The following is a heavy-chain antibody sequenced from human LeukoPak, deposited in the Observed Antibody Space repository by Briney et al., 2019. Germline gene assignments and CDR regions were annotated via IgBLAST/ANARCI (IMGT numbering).Heavy chain of an antibody. CDR1: GYTFTSYG. Sequence: SVKVSCKASGYTFTSYGISWVRQAPGQGLEWMGWISAYNGNTHSAQKLQGRVTMTTDTSTSTAYMELRSLRSDDTAVYYCARGFPPRRQYDSSGYYSYYFDYWGQGTLVTVSS. J-gene: IGHJ4*02. V-gene: IGHV1-18*01. CDR2: ISAYNGNT. CDR3: ARGFPPRRQYDSSGYYSYYFDY. D-gene: IGHD3-22*01.